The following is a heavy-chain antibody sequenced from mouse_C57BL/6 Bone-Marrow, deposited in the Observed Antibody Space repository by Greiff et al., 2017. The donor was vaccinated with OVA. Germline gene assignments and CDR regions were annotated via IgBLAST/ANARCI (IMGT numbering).Heavy chain of an antibody. Sequence: EVMLVESGGDLVKPGGSLKLSCAASGFTFSSYGMSWVRQTPDKRLEWVATISSGGSYTYYPDSVKGRFTISRDNAKNTLYLQISSLKSEDTAMYYCARRAYGSLYYFYYWGQGTTLTVSS. CDR3: ARRAYGSLYYFYY. CDR2: ISSGGSYT. D-gene: IGHD1-1*01. J-gene: IGHJ2*01. CDR1: GFTFSSYG. V-gene: IGHV5-6*02.